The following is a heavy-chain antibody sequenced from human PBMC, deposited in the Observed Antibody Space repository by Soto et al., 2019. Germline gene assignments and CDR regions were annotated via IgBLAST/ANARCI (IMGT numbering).Heavy chain of an antibody. D-gene: IGHD3-16*01. CDR3: VCWLWGIGH. V-gene: IGHV3-72*01. J-gene: IGHJ4*02. CDR1: GFDFRHHH. Sequence: EVQLVESGGGLVQPGGSLRLSCAVSGFDFRHHHMDWVRQAPGKGLEWVGRSRSKADNYSPDYAASAKGRFTISRDESKSTLNLQMSSLRTEDSAVFYCVCWLWGIGHWGQGTLVTVSP. CDR2: SRSKADNYSP.